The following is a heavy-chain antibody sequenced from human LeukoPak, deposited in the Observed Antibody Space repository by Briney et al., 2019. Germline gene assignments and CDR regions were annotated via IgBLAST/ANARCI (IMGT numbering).Heavy chain of an antibody. CDR1: GFTFGDYG. J-gene: IGHJ4*02. D-gene: IGHD6-19*01. Sequence: RGSLRLSCAASGFTFGDYGMSWVRHAPGKGLEWISGSNWNGANTDYADSVKGRFTISRDNAKNSLYLQMNSLRAEDTAVYYCARFGTAVAVTFDYWGQGTLVTVSS. V-gene: IGHV3-20*04. CDR3: ARFGTAVAVTFDY. CDR2: SNWNGANT.